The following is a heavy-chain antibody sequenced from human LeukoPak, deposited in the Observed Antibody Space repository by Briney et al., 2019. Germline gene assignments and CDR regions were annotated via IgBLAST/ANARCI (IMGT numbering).Heavy chain of an antibody. CDR2: IYPGDSNT. D-gene: IGHD3-22*01. CDR1: EYSFTSYW. CDR3: ATASDSSAYSTFDV. Sequence: GESLKISCKASEYSFTSYWIGWVRQMPGKGLEWMGIIYPGDSNTRYSPSFQGQVTISADKSISTAYLQWSSLKASDTAMYYCATASDSSAYSTFDVWGQGTMVTVSS. V-gene: IGHV5-51*01. J-gene: IGHJ3*01.